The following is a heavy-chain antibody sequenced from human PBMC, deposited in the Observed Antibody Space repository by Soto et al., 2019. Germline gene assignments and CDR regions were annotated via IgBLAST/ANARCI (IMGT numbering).Heavy chain of an antibody. D-gene: IGHD2-15*01. V-gene: IGHV3-23*01. CDR2: FSGSSDNT. CDR3: AKKRVVSGPGDFDY. J-gene: IGHJ4*02. Sequence: EVQLLESGGGLVQPGGSLRLSCTASGFTFSNFAMSWVRQAPGKGLEWVSAFSGSSDNTYYTDSVKGRFTISRDNSKNPLYLQMNSLRAEDTAIYYCAKKRVVSGPGDFDYWGQGTLVTVSS. CDR1: GFTFSNFA.